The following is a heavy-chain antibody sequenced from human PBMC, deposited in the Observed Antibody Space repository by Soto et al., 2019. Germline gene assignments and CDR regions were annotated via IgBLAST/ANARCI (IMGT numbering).Heavy chain of an antibody. CDR3: ATREYYDSSGYYYSYYYYGMDV. Sequence: GGSLRLSCAASGFTFGSYSMNWVRQAPGKGLEWVSYISSSSSTIYYADSVKGRFTISRDNAKNSLYLQMNSLRDEDTAVYYCATREYYDSSGYYYSYYYYGMDVWGQGTTVTVSS. J-gene: IGHJ6*02. V-gene: IGHV3-48*02. D-gene: IGHD3-22*01. CDR2: ISSSSSTI. CDR1: GFTFGSYS.